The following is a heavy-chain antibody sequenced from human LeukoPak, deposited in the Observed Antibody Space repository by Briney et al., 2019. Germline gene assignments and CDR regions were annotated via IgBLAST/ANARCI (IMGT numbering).Heavy chain of an antibody. Sequence: PSETLSLTCTVSGGSISSGGYYWSWIRQHPGKGLEWIGYIYYSGSTYYNPSLKSRVTISVDTSKNQFSLKLSSVTAADTAVYYCASYRDQTVTTEGCFDYWGQGTLVTVSS. V-gene: IGHV4-31*03. CDR3: ASYRDQTVTTEGCFDY. J-gene: IGHJ4*02. CDR2: IYYSGST. D-gene: IGHD4-17*01. CDR1: GGSISSGGYY.